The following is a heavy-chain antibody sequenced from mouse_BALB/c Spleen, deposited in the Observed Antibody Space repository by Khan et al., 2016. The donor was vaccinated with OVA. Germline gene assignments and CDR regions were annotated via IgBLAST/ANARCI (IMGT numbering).Heavy chain of an antibody. J-gene: IGHJ2*01. CDR2: ISYSGST. CDR1: GYSITSDYA. D-gene: IGHD1-1*01. Sequence: VQRQAAGPGLVKPSQSLSLTCTVTGYSITSDYAWNWIRQFPGNKLEWMGYISYSGSTSYNPSLKSRISITRDTSKNQFFLQLISVTTEDTATYYSARDYASSYDYFDYRGQGTTLTVSS. CDR3: ARDYASSYDYFDY. V-gene: IGHV3-2*02.